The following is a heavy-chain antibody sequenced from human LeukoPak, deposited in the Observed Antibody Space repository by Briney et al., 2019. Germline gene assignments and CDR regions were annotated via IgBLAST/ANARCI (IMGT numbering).Heavy chain of an antibody. CDR2: ISGSGGST. V-gene: IGHV3-23*01. D-gene: IGHD3-22*01. Sequence: PGGSLRLSCAASGFTFSSYAMSWVRQAPGKGLEWVSAISGSGGSTYYADSVKGRFTISRDISKNTLYLQMNSLRAEDSALYYCARGGRGSAAVVAPRSLEIWGQGTMVTVSS. J-gene: IGHJ3*02. CDR1: GFTFSSYA. CDR3: ARGGRGSAAVVAPRSLEI.